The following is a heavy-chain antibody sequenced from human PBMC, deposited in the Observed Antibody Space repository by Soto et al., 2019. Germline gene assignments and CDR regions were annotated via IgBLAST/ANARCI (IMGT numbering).Heavy chain of an antibody. CDR2: INGDGSST. V-gene: IGHV3-74*01. CDR1: GFTFSNYW. Sequence: EVQLVESGGGLVQPGGSLRLSCVASGFTFSNYWIHWVRQAPGKGLVWVSRINGDGSSTNYADSVKGQFTISRDNAKNTVYLQMNSLRVEDTAVYYCARGARNYYYFDCWGQGTLVTVSS. J-gene: IGHJ4*02. CDR3: ARGARNYYYFDC. D-gene: IGHD1-7*01.